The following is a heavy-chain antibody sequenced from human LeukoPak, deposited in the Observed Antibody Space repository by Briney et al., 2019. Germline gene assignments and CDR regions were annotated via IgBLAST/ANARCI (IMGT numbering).Heavy chain of an antibody. J-gene: IGHJ4*02. Sequence: GGSLRLSCTASGFTFSTYAMTWVRQAPGKGLDWVSGIGASGADTYYADSVKGRFTISRDNSKNTLYLQMNSLRAEDTAVYYCAVRSIAVAGTAFDYWGQGTLVTVSS. V-gene: IGHV3-23*01. CDR1: GFTFSTYA. D-gene: IGHD6-19*01. CDR3: AVRSIAVAGTAFDY. CDR2: IGASGADT.